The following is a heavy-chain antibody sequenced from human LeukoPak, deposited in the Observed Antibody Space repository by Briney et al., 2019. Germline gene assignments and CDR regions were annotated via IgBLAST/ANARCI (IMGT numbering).Heavy chain of an antibody. D-gene: IGHD6-19*01. CDR1: RFTFDDYG. V-gene: IGHV3-43*02. J-gene: IGHJ4*02. CDR2: ISGDGSST. CDR3: AKDAYSSGWYYFDS. Sequence: GGSLRLSCAASRFTFDDYGVHWVRQVPGKGLEWVSLISGDGSSTYYADSVKGRFTISRDNSKNSLYLQMNSLRTEDTALYYCAKDAYSSGWYYFDSWGQGTLVTVSS.